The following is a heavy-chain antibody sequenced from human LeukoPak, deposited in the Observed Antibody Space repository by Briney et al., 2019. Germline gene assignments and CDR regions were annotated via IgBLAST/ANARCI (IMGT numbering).Heavy chain of an antibody. Sequence: GGSLRLSCAASGFTFSSYGMHWVRKAPGKGLGWVAVISYDGSNKYYADSVKGRFTISRDNSKNTLYLQMNSLRAEDTAVYYCANTPLTIFGVVTYFDYWGQGTLVTVSS. V-gene: IGHV3-30*18. D-gene: IGHD3-3*01. CDR2: ISYDGSNK. J-gene: IGHJ4*02. CDR3: ANTPLTIFGVVTYFDY. CDR1: GFTFSSYG.